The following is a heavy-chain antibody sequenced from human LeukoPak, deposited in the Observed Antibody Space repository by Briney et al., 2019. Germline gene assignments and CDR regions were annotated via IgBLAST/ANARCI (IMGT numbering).Heavy chain of an antibody. Sequence: GRSLRLSCAASGFTFDDYAMHWVRQAPGKGLEWVSGISWNSGSIGYADSVKGRFTISRDNAKNSLYLQMNSLRAEDTALYYCAKPYHISSWYPAFDYWGQGTLVTVPS. J-gene: IGHJ4*02. CDR1: GFTFDDYA. CDR2: ISWNSGSI. CDR3: AKPYHISSWYPAFDY. V-gene: IGHV3-9*01. D-gene: IGHD6-13*01.